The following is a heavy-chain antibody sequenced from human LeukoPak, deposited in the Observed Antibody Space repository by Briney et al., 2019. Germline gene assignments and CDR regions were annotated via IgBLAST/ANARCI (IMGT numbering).Heavy chain of an antibody. CDR3: ARDPPSSVGTSFQQYDY. CDR1: GYTFTSYG. V-gene: IGHV1-18*01. J-gene: IGHJ4*02. CDR2: FSVYNGNT. Sequence: ASGKLSCKASGYTFTSYGISWVRQAPGQGLEWMGWFSVYNGNTNYAQKPQGRVTMTTDTSTSTAYMALRSLRSDDTAVYYCARDPPSSVGTSFQQYDYWGQGTLVTVSS. D-gene: IGHD2-2*01.